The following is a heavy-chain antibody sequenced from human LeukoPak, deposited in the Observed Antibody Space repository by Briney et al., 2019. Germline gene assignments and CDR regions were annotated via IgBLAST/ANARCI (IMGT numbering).Heavy chain of an antibody. Sequence: GGSLRLSCAASGFTFSSYGMHWVRRAPGKGLEWVAVISYDGRNKYYADSVKGRFTISRDNSKNTLYLQMNSLRAEDTAVYYCAREDCSSTSCYYDYWGQGTLVTVSS. V-gene: IGHV3-30*03. D-gene: IGHD2-2*01. CDR2: ISYDGRNK. CDR1: GFTFSSYG. CDR3: AREDCSSTSCYYDY. J-gene: IGHJ4*02.